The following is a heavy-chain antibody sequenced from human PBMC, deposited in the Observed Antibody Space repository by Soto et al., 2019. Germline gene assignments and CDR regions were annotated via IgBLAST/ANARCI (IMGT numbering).Heavy chain of an antibody. CDR2: IYWDDDE. V-gene: IGHV2-5*02. CDR3: AHRPRGFSYYFDY. CDR1: GFSLTTRGVG. Sequence: QITLKESGPTLVKPTQTLTLTCTFSGFSLTTRGVGVGWIRQPPGKALEWLALIYWDDDEGYSPFLKSRLTITKDTSKNRVFRTMTTMDPLDTATYYCAHRPRGFSYYFDYWGQGTLLTVSS. D-gene: IGHD3-10*01. J-gene: IGHJ4*02.